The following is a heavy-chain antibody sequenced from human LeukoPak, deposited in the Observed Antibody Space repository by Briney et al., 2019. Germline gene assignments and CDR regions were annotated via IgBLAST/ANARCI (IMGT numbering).Heavy chain of an antibody. D-gene: IGHD1-26*01. CDR2: IYNSGNSGSA. CDR3: TRDVSGSDYDGSDY. CDR1: GGSISTYY. Sequence: PSETLSLTCTVSGGSISTYYWSWIRQPPGKGLEWIGYIYNSGNSGSANYNPSLKSRVTISVDMSKNQFSLKLSSVTAADTAVYYCTRDVSGSDYDGSDYWGQGTPVTVSS. J-gene: IGHJ4*02. V-gene: IGHV4-59*01.